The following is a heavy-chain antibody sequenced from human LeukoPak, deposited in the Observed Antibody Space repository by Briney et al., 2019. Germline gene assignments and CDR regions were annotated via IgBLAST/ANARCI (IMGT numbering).Heavy chain of an antibody. CDR1: GFTFDDYA. D-gene: IGHD5-18*01. Sequence: GGSLRLSCAASGFTFDDYAMHWVRQAPGKGLEWVSGISWNSGSIGYADSVKGRFTISRDNAKNSLYLQMNSLRAEDMALYYCAKALGYGHNAFDIWGQGTMVTVSS. J-gene: IGHJ3*02. V-gene: IGHV3-9*03. CDR2: ISWNSGSI. CDR3: AKALGYGHNAFDI.